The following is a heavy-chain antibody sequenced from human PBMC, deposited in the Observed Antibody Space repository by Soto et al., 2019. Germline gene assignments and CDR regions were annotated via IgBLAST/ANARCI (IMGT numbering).Heavy chain of an antibody. V-gene: IGHV1-2*04. D-gene: IGHD1-26*01. Sequence: ASVKVSCKASGYTFTGYYMHWVRQAPGQGLEWMGWINPNSGGTNYAQKFQGWVTMTRDTSISTAFMELSRLRSHDTAVYYCARVGAGVGSYYCDYWGQGTLVTVSS. J-gene: IGHJ4*02. CDR1: GYTFTGYY. CDR2: INPNSGGT. CDR3: ARVGAGVGSYYCDY.